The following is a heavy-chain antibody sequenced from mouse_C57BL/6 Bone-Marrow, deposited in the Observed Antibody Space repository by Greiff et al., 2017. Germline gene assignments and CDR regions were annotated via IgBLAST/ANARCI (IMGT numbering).Heavy chain of an antibody. CDR1: GYTFTSYW. V-gene: IGHV1-64*01. D-gene: IGHD1-3*01. Sequence: QVQLQQSGAELVKPGASVKLSCKASGYTFTSYWMHWVKQRPGQGLEWIGMIHPNSGSTNYNEKFKSKATLTVDKSSSTAYMQLSSLTSEDSAVYYCARYNISWFAYWGRGTLVTVSA. CDR3: ARYNISWFAY. J-gene: IGHJ3*01. CDR2: IHPNSGST.